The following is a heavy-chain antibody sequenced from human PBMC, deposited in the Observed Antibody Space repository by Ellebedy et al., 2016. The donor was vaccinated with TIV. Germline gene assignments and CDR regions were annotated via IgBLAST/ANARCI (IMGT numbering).Heavy chain of an antibody. J-gene: IGHJ3*02. Sequence: GESLKISXKGSGYSFTSYWIGWVRQMPGKGLEWMGIIYPGDSDTRYSPSFQGQVTISADKSISTAYLQWSSLKASDTAMYYCARGYCSGGSCYAMGAFDIWGQGTMVTVSS. CDR2: IYPGDSDT. CDR3: ARGYCSGGSCYAMGAFDI. D-gene: IGHD2-15*01. V-gene: IGHV5-51*01. CDR1: GYSFTSYW.